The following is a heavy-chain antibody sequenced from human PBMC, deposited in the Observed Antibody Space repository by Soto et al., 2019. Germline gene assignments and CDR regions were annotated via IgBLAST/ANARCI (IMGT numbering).Heavy chain of an antibody. J-gene: IGHJ6*02. CDR3: AMVDVYVTPSPQDV. CDR2: INAYNGNT. D-gene: IGHD3-16*01. Sequence: QVQLVQSGAEVNNPWASVKVSCKASGYGFTRYGIGWARQAPGQGLEWMGWINAYNGNTNYAQNLQGRLTLTTDTSTTTAYMELRSLRSNDTAIYYCAMVDVYVTPSPQDVWGQGTTVTVSS. V-gene: IGHV1-18*01. CDR1: GYGFTRYG.